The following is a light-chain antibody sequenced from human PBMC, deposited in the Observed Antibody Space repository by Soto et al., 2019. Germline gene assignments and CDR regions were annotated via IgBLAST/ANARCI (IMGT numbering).Light chain of an antibody. J-gene: IGLJ1*01. CDR2: DHD. V-gene: IGLV1-51*01. CDR1: SSNIGGNS. Sequence: QSVLTQPPSFSAAPGRRVTISCSGGSSNIGGNSVSWYQPLPGTAPKLLIYDHDKRPSGIPDRFSGSKSGTSATLGITGFQTGDEADHYCGSWDTSLSADVFGTGTKVTVL. CDR3: GSWDTSLSADV.